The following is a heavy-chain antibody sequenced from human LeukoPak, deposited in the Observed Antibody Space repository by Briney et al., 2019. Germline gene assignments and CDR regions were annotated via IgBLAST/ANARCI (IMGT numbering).Heavy chain of an antibody. CDR3: ARDVVGSLDY. D-gene: IGHD1-26*01. J-gene: IGHJ4*02. CDR1: GFTFSTYW. CDR2: IKGDESAR. V-gene: IGHV3-7*01. Sequence: GGSLRLSCTASGFTFSTYWMAWVRQAPGKGQEWLANIKGDESARHQADSVKGRCTISRDNTQNSVYLQMNNLRGDDTAVYYCARDVVGSLDYWGQGTLVTVSS.